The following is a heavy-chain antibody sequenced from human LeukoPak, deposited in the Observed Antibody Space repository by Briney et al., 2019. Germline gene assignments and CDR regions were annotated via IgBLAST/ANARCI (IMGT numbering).Heavy chain of an antibody. V-gene: IGHV3-21*01. CDR3: LLQMTYGELSDPDF. CDR2: SGTRSGTK. Sequence: GGSLRLSCAASGFTLSSLAMHWVRQAPGKGLEWVSSSGTRSGTKYYADSVMGRFTNSRDSAMNSVSLQINSLRAEDTAVYYCLLQMTYGELSDPDFRGQGTLVTVSS. CDR1: GFTLSSLA. D-gene: IGHD3-16*02. J-gene: IGHJ4*02.